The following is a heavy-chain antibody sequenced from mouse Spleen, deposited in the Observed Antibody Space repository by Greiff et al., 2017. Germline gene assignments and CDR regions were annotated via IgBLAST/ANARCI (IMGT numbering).Heavy chain of an antibody. CDR2: INPSNGRT. CDR1: GYTFTSYW. Sequence: QVQLQQPGAELVKPGASVKLSCKASGYTFTSYWMHWVKQRPGQGLEWIGEINPSNGRTNYNEKFKSKATLTVDKSSSTAYMQLSSLTSEDSAVYYCARGRDWFAYWGQGTLVTVSA. CDR3: ARGRDWFAY. J-gene: IGHJ3*01. V-gene: IGHV1S81*02.